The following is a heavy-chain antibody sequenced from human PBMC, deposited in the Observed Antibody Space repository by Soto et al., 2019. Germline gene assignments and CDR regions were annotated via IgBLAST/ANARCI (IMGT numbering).Heavy chain of an antibody. J-gene: IGHJ5*02. CDR2: IYHSGST. D-gene: IGHD3-9*01. CDR3: ARGRSYYDILTGYYDDNWFDP. V-gene: IGHV4-4*02. Sequence: QVQLQESGPGLVKPSGTLSLTCAVSSGSISSSNWWSWVRQPPGKGPEWIGEIYHSGSTNYNPSLKSRVTISVDKSKTQFSLKLSSVTAADTAVYYCARGRSYYDILTGYYDDNWFDPWGQGTLVTVSS. CDR1: SGSISSSNW.